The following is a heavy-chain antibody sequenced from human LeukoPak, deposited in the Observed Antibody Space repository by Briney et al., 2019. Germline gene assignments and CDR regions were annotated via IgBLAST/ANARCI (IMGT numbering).Heavy chain of an antibody. Sequence: KPSETLSLTCTVSGGSISSYYWSWIRQPPGKGLEWIGYIYYSGSTNYNPSLKSRVTISVDTSKNQSSLKLSSVTAADTAVYYCARAPGGYSYGPVDYWGQGTLVTVSS. CDR1: GGSISSYY. D-gene: IGHD5-18*01. CDR3: ARAPGGYSYGPVDY. J-gene: IGHJ4*02. CDR2: IYYSGST. V-gene: IGHV4-59*01.